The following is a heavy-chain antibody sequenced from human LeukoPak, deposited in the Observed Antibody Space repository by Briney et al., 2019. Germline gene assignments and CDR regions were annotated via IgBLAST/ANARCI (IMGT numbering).Heavy chain of an antibody. D-gene: IGHD5-18*01. Sequence: GGSLRLSCAASGFIFSRYWMTWVRQAPGKGLEWVANIKPDGSEKKYVDSVKGRFTISRDNAKNSLYLQMNSLRAGDTAAYYCARGAYTYVYWGQGTLVTVSS. V-gene: IGHV3-7*05. CDR2: IKPDGSEK. CDR3: ARGAYTYVY. CDR1: GFIFSRYW. J-gene: IGHJ4*02.